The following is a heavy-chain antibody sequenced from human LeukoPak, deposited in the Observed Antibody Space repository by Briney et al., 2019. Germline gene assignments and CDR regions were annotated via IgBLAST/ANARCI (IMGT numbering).Heavy chain of an antibody. J-gene: IGHJ4*02. D-gene: IGHD1-7*01. CDR2: IIPIFGTA. CDR3: ARDLVGITGTTG. Sequence: SVKVSCKASGGTFSSYAISWVRQAPGQGLEWTGRIIPIFGTANYAQKFQGRVTITTDESTSTAYMELSSLRSEDTAVYYCARDLVGITGTTGWGQGTLVTVSS. V-gene: IGHV1-69*05. CDR1: GGTFSSYA.